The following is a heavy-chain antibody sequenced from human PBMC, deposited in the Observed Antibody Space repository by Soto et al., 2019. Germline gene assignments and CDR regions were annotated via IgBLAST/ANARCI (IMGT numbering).Heavy chain of an antibody. CDR2: IYYSGST. D-gene: IGHD6-19*01. J-gene: IGHJ4*02. V-gene: IGHV4-59*08. CDR1: GGSISSYY. CDR3: ARQVGGWAPWYFDY. Sequence: PSETLSLTCTVSGGSISSYYWSWIRQPPGKGLEWIGYIYYSGSTNYNPSLKSRVTITVDTSKNQFSLKLNSVTAADTAVYYCARQVGGWAPWYFDYWGQGTLVTVSS.